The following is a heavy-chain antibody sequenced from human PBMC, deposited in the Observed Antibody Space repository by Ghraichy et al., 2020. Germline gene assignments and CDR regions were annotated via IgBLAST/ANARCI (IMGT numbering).Heavy chain of an antibody. CDR1: GYSSSNFW. Sequence: GESLNISCTASGYSSSNFWVAWVRQMPGEGLEWMAIIFLRDSDTRYSPSFRGHVTISADRSKSTTYLQLSSLKASDTAMFFCATPYYNDATADAFDVWGQGTKVTVSS. CDR3: ATPYYNDATADAFDV. J-gene: IGHJ3*01. V-gene: IGHV5-51*01. CDR2: IFLRDSDT. D-gene: IGHD3-10*01.